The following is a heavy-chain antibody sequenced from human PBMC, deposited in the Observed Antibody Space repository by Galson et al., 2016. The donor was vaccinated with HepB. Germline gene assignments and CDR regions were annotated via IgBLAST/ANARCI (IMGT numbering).Heavy chain of an antibody. CDR1: GFTFSSYA. J-gene: IGHJ4*02. V-gene: IGHV3-23*01. Sequence: SLRLSCAASGFTFSSYAMTWVRQAPGKGLEWVSDISGSGANTYYADSVRGRFTISRDNSKNTLYLQMNSLRAEDTAIYYCARPVYYHDGSHYTGGDHWGQGTLVTVSS. D-gene: IGHD3-10*01. CDR3: ARPVYYHDGSHYTGGDH. CDR2: ISGSGANT.